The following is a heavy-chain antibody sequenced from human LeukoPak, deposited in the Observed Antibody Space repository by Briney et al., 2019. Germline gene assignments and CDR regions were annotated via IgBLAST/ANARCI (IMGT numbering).Heavy chain of an antibody. V-gene: IGHV3-30*02. CDR3: AKDLATLGYCSGGSCYPPFH. D-gene: IGHD2-15*01. CDR2: IRYDGSNK. CDR1: GFTFSSYG. Sequence: GGSLRLSCAASGFTFSSYGMHWVRQAPGKGLEWVAFIRYDGSNKYYADSVKGRFTISRDNSKNTLYLQMNSLRAEDTAVYYCAKDLATLGYCSGGSCYPPFHWGQGTLVTVSS. J-gene: IGHJ4*02.